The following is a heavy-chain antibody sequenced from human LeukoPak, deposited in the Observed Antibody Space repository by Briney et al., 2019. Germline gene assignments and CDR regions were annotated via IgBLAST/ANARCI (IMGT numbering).Heavy chain of an antibody. CDR3: ASDRYDTSMLH. Sequence: SETLSLTCTVSGGSISSYYWSWIRQPPGKGLEWIGYIYYSGSTNYNPSLKSRVTISVDTSKNQFSLKLSSVTAADTAVYYCASDRYDTSMLHWGQGTLVTVSS. D-gene: IGHD3-9*01. CDR2: IYYSGST. V-gene: IGHV4-59*01. CDR1: GGSISSYY. J-gene: IGHJ4*02.